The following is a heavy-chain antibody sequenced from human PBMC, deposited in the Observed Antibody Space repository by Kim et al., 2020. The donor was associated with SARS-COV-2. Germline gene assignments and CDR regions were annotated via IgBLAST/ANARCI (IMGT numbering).Heavy chain of an antibody. CDR1: GDSVSSNSAA. CDR3: ARDRRGSSSWYRVRYFDY. V-gene: IGHV6-1*01. Sequence: SQTLSLTCAISGDSVSSNSAAWNWIRQSPSRGLEWLGRTYYRSKWYNDYAVSVKSRITINPDTSKNQFSLQLNSVTPEDTAVYYCARDRRGSSSWYRVRYFDYWGQGTLVTVSS. CDR2: TYYRSKWYN. J-gene: IGHJ4*02. D-gene: IGHD6-13*01.